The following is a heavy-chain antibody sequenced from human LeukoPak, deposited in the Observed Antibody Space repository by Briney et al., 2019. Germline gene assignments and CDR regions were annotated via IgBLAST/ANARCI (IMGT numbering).Heavy chain of an antibody. V-gene: IGHV4-34*01. Sequence: SETLSLTCAVYGGSFSGYYWSWIRQPPGKGLEWIGEINHSGSTNYNPSLKSRVTMSVDTSKNQFSLKLSSVTAADTAVYYCARVSVHYYYYYMDVWGKGTTVTVSS. CDR2: INHSGST. J-gene: IGHJ6*03. CDR3: ARVSVHYYYYYMDV. CDR1: GGSFSGYY. D-gene: IGHD6-6*01.